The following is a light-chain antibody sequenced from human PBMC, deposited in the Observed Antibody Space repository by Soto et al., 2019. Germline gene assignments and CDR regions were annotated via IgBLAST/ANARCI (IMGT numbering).Light chain of an antibody. V-gene: IGKV3-15*01. CDR1: QSVSSN. J-gene: IGKJ1*01. CDR2: GAS. Sequence: EIVMTQSPATLSVSPGERATLSCRASQSVSSNLAWYQQKPGQAPRLLIYGASTRATGIPARFSGSGSGTDFTLTISSLQSEDFAVYYWQQYNNSPRTFGQGTKVEIK. CDR3: QQYNNSPRT.